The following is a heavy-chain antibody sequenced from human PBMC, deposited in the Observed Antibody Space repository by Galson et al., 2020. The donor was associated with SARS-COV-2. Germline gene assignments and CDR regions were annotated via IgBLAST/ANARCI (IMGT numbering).Heavy chain of an antibody. V-gene: IGHV4-39*01. CDR1: AGSISSSIYY. CDR3: ARQTYYYDSSGYQRVDWFDP. CDR2: ISYSGTT. Sequence: SETPSLTCTVSAGSISSSIYYWGWIRQPPAKGLEWTGSISYSGTTYYNPTLTSRVTITVDTSKNQFSLKLSSVTAADTAVYYCARQTYYYDSSGYQRVDWFDPWGQGTLVTVSS. D-gene: IGHD3-22*01. J-gene: IGHJ5*02.